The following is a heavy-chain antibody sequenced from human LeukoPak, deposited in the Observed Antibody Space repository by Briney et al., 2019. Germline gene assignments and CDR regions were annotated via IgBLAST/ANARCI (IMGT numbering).Heavy chain of an antibody. CDR1: GYTFTSYA. CDR2: INTNTGNP. CDR3: ARSHYHGSGSYYTY. Sequence: ASVTVSCKASGYTFTSYAMNWVRQAPGQGLEWMGWINTNTGNPTYAQGFTGRFVFSSDTSVSTAYLQISSLKAEDTAVYYCARSHYHGSGSYYTYWGQGTLVTVSS. D-gene: IGHD3-10*01. V-gene: IGHV7-4-1*02. J-gene: IGHJ4*02.